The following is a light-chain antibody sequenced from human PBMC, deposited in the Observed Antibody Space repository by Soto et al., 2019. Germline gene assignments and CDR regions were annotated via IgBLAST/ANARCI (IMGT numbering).Light chain of an antibody. J-gene: IGKJ1*01. CDR2: GAS. V-gene: IGKV3-20*01. Sequence: EIVLTQSPGSLSLSPGERATLSCRASRSITSRYLAWYQQRPGQAPRLLIYGASSRATGIPDRFSGSGSGTDFTLTISRLEPEDFAVYYCQQYASSPETFGQGN. CDR1: RSITSRY. CDR3: QQYASSPET.